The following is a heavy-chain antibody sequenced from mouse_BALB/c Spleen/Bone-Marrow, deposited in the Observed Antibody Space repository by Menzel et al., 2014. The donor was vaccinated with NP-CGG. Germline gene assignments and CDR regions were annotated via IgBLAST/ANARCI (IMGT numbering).Heavy chain of an antibody. CDR1: GFTFSDYY. V-gene: IGHV5-12*02. D-gene: IGHD2-12*01. CDR2: ISNGGGST. J-gene: IGHJ4*01. Sequence: EVQGVESGGGLVQPGGSLKLSCATSGFTFSDYYMYWVRQTPEKRLEWVAYISNGGGSTYYPDTVKGRFTISRDNAKNTLYLQMSRLKSEDTAMYYCARNAFYRGYAMDYWGQETSVTVSS. CDR3: ARNAFYRGYAMDY.